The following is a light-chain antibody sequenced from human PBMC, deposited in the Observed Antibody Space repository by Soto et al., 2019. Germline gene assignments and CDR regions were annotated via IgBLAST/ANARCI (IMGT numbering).Light chain of an antibody. Sequence: EILLTQSPGTLSLSPGERATLSCRASQRVSSTYLAWYQQKPGQAPRLLIYGTSSRATGIPTRFSGSGSGTDFTLTISRLEPEDFAVYYCQQYGSSPVTFGQGTKV. CDR3: QQYGSSPVT. CDR2: GTS. CDR1: QRVSSTY. J-gene: IGKJ1*01. V-gene: IGKV3-20*01.